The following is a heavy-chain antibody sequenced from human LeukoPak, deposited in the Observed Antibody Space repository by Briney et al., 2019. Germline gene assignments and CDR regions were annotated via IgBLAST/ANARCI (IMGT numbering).Heavy chain of an antibody. Sequence: GGSLRLSCAASGFTFSSYAMSWVRQAPGKGLEWVSAISGSGGSTYYADSVKGRFTISRDNSKNTLYLQMNSLRAEDTAVYYCARAPPAIFGVVITPYFDYWGQGTLVTVSS. J-gene: IGHJ4*02. CDR2: ISGSGGST. V-gene: IGHV3-23*01. CDR1: GFTFSSYA. CDR3: ARAPPAIFGVVITPYFDY. D-gene: IGHD3-3*01.